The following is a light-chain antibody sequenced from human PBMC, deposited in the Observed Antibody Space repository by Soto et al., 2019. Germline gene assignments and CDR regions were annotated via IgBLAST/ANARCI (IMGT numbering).Light chain of an antibody. V-gene: IGKV1-5*03. Sequence: IPMTQSPPTLSTSVGDIVTITCRASQDVNGWLAWYQQKPGKAPKLLINKASTLESGVPSRFSGRGFGTEFTLTISSLQTDDFATYYCQQYDTRCTFGQGTKVDI. CDR2: KAS. CDR3: QQYDTRCT. CDR1: QDVNGW. J-gene: IGKJ1*01.